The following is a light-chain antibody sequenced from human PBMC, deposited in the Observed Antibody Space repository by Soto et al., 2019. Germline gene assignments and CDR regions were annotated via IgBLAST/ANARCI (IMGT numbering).Light chain of an antibody. CDR3: QQYSTYPWT. CDR2: KAS. V-gene: IGKV1-5*03. J-gene: IGKJ1*01. Sequence: DIQMTQSPSTLSASVGDRVTITCRASQSVGSWLAWYQQKPGKAPKLLICKASSLESGVPSRFSGSGSGTESTPAISSLQPDDFASYYCQQYSTYPWTFGQGTKVEIK. CDR1: QSVGSW.